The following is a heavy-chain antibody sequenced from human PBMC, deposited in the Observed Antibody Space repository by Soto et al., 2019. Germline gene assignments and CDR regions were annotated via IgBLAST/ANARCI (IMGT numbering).Heavy chain of an antibody. CDR2: IMPVFATP. D-gene: IGHD3-3*02. J-gene: IGHJ6*02. Sequence: QVQLVQSGAEVKKPGSSVKVSCKASGGTFSTSAISWLRQAPGQGLEWVGGIMPVFATPDYAQNFQGRVTITADESTTTAYLELTSLRTDDTAVYYCARDTDRQQLGGNYYYILDVWGQGTAITVSS. V-gene: IGHV1-69*12. CDR3: ARDTDRQQLGGNYYYILDV. CDR1: GGTFSTSA.